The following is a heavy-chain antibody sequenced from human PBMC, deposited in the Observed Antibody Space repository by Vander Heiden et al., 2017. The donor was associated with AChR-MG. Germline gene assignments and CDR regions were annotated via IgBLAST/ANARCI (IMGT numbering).Heavy chain of an antibody. V-gene: IGHV3-9*01. D-gene: IGHD5-12*01. CDR2: ISWNSGSR. J-gene: IGHJ1*01. CDR1: GFTFADYA. Sequence: EVQLVESGGGLVQPGRSLRLSCAASGFTFADYAMHWVRQAPGKGLEWVSGISWNSGSRGYADSVKGRFTISRDNAKNSLYLQMNSLRAEDTALYYCAKALSGRAVATVLQHWGQGTLVTVSS. CDR3: AKALSGRAVATVLQH.